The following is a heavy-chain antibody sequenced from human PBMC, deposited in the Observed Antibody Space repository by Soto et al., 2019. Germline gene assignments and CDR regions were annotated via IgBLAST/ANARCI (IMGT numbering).Heavy chain of an antibody. D-gene: IGHD6-13*01. V-gene: IGHV3-30-3*01. CDR1: GFTFSSYA. J-gene: IGHJ6*02. CDR3: ARVAAAGTTGGPYYYYGMDV. CDR2: ISYDGSNK. Sequence: GGSLRLSCAASGFTFSSYAMHWVRQAPGKGLEWVAVISYDGSNKYYADSVKGRFTISRDNSKNTLYLQMNSLRAEDTAVHYCARVAAAGTTGGPYYYYGMDVWGQGTTVTVSS.